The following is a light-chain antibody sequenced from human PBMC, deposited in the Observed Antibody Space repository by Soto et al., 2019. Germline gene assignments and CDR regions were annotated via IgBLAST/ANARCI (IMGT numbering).Light chain of an antibody. CDR3: SSYTRSNTLYV. CDR1: SSDIGGYNY. J-gene: IGLJ1*01. Sequence: QSVLTQPASVSASPGQSITISCTGTSSDIGGYNYVSWYQQHPGKAPKLIIYEVTNRPSGVSNRFSGSKSGNTASLTVSGLQAEDEADYYCSSYTRSNTLYVFGGGTKLTVL. CDR2: EVT. V-gene: IGLV2-14*01.